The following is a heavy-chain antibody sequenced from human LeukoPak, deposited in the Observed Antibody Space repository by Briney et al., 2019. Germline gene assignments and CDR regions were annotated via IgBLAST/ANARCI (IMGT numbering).Heavy chain of an antibody. J-gene: IGHJ6*03. CDR2: IIPIFGTA. D-gene: IGHD3-10*01. CDR1: GGTFSSYA. Sequence: GSSVKVSCKASGGTFSSYAISWVRQAPGQGLEWMGGIIPIFGTANYAQKFQGRVTITADKSTSTAYMELSSLRSEDTAVYYCARVVSGLGGLLWFGELSYYYYYMDVWGKGATVTISS. V-gene: IGHV1-69*06. CDR3: ARVVSGLGGLLWFGELSYYYYYMDV.